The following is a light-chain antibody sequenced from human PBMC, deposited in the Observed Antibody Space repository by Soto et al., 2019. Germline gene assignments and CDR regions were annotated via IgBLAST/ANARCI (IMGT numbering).Light chain of an antibody. V-gene: IGKV3-20*01. Sequence: EIVLTQSPGTLSLSPGERATLSCRASQSVSSSYLAWYQQKPGQAPRLLIYGASSRATGIPDRFSGSGSGTDFTLTISRLEPEDFAVYYCQQYGSSPRGTSGHGTRLEIK. CDR2: GAS. CDR3: QQYGSSPRGT. J-gene: IGKJ5*01. CDR1: QSVSSSY.